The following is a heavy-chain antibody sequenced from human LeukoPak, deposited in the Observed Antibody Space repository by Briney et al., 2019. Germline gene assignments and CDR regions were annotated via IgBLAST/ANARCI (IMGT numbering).Heavy chain of an antibody. CDR3: ARGPPYVWGGSLVFSYNFEY. D-gene: IGHD3-10*02. CDR2: MSPNSGNT. CDR1: GYTFTTYD. Sequence: GASVKVSCKASGYTFTTYDINWVRQAPGQGLEWMGWMSPNSGNTGSAQRFQGRVTMTRNTSISTAYMELSSLRSDDTAVYYCARGPPYVWGGSLVFSYNFEYWGQGALVTVSS. J-gene: IGHJ4*02. V-gene: IGHV1-8*01.